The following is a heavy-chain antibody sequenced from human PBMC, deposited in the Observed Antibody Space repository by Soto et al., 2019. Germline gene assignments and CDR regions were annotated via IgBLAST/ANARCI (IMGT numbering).Heavy chain of an antibody. CDR1: GYTFTSYG. CDR3: ARDRLGATGDY. J-gene: IGHJ4*02. V-gene: IGHV1-18*01. D-gene: IGHD1-26*01. CDR2: ISAYNANT. Sequence: XSGKVCCKASGYTFTSYGISWVRQAPGQGLEWMGWISAYNANTNYAQKLQGRVTMTTDTSTSTSYMELRSLRSDDTAVYFCARDRLGATGDYWGQGTLVPVSS.